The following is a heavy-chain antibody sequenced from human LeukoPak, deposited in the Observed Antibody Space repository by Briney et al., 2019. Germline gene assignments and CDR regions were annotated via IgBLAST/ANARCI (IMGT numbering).Heavy chain of an antibody. CDR1: GGSISSGSYY. J-gene: IGHJ4*02. CDR3: ARGPVGGYSYGSPFDY. D-gene: IGHD5-18*01. CDR2: IYTSGST. V-gene: IGHV4-61*02. Sequence: SETLSLTCTVSGGSISSGSYYWSWIRQPAGKGLEWIGRIYTSGSTNYNPSLKSRVTISVDTSKNQFSLKLSSVTAADTAVYYCARGPVGGYSYGSPFDYWGQGTLVTVSS.